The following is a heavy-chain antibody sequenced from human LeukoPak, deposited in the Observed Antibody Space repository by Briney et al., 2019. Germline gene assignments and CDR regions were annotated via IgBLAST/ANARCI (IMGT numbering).Heavy chain of an antibody. CDR3: AKDQDARVLTRGYYFDY. CDR1: GFSFSNYS. V-gene: IGHV3-21*04. D-gene: IGHD3-10*01. CDR2: ITTSSSYT. J-gene: IGHJ4*02. Sequence: PGGSLRLSCEASGFSFSNYSMDWVRQTPGKGLEWISSITTSSSYTFYADSVKGRFTISRDDAKNSLYLHMNSLRAEDTAVYYCAKDQDARVLTRGYYFDYWGQGTLVTVSS.